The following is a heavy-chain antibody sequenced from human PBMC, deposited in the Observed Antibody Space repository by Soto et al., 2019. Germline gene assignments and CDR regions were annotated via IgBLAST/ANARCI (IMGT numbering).Heavy chain of an antibody. D-gene: IGHD3-9*01. Sequence: QVQLQQWGAGPLRPLETLSLTCGVSGGSFSGYYWAWIRQSPGKGLEWIGEINDRGSFNYNPSLKGRVGFSVDTSKNHYSLNLWSVTAADTAVYYCARESHDILTGPPWVWYFDLWGRGTLVTVSS. CDR1: GGSFSGYY. V-gene: IGHV4-34*01. CDR2: INDRGSF. J-gene: IGHJ2*01. CDR3: ARESHDILTGPPWVWYFDL.